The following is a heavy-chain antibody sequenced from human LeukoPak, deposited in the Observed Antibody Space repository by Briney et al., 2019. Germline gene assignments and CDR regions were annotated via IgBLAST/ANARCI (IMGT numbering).Heavy chain of an antibody. V-gene: IGHV4-34*01. CDR2: INHSGST. CDR1: GGPFSGYY. J-gene: IGHJ4*02. Sequence: SETLSLTCAVYGGPFSGYYWSWIRQPPGKGLEWIGEINHSGSTNYNPSLKSRVTISVDTSKNQFSLKLSSVTAADTAVYYCARPGSYYGYDYWGQGTLVTVSS. CDR3: ARPGSYYGYDY. D-gene: IGHD1-26*01.